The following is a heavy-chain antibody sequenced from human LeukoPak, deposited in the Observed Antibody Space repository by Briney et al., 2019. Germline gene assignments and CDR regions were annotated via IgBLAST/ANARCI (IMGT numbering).Heavy chain of an antibody. CDR3: ARGGSFGELRAY. V-gene: IGHV1-3*01. Sequence: ASVKVSCKATGFTFTSYAMHWVRQAPGQRLEWMGWINAGNGNTKYSQKFQGRVTITRDASASTAYMELRSLRSEDTAVYYCARGGSFGELRAYWGQRSLVTVSS. D-gene: IGHD3-10*01. CDR1: GFTFTSYA. CDR2: INAGNGNT. J-gene: IGHJ4*02.